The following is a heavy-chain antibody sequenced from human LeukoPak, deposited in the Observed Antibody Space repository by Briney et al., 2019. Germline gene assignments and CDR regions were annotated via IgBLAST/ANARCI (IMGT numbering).Heavy chain of an antibody. V-gene: IGHV4-59*01. CDR3: ASVSSVANTFDI. D-gene: IGHD6-19*01. Sequence: SETLSLTCTVSGGSISSYYWSWIRQLPGKGLEWIGYIYSSGSTNYNPSLKSRVTISVDTSKNQFSLKLSSVTAADTAVYYCASVSSVANTFDIWGQGTMVTVSS. CDR1: GGSISSYY. CDR2: IYSSGST. J-gene: IGHJ3*02.